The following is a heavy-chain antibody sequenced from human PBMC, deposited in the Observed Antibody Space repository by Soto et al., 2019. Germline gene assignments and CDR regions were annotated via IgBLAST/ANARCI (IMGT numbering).Heavy chain of an antibody. CDR1: GGSISSSSYY. CDR3: ARRRYFDWLHDY. Sequence: SETLSLTCTVSGGSISSSSYYWGWIRQPPGKGLEWIGSIYYSGSTYYNPSLKSRVTISVDTSKNQFSLKLSSVTAADTAVYYWARRRYFDWLHDYWGQGTLVTVSS. J-gene: IGHJ4*02. V-gene: IGHV4-39*01. CDR2: IYYSGST. D-gene: IGHD3-9*01.